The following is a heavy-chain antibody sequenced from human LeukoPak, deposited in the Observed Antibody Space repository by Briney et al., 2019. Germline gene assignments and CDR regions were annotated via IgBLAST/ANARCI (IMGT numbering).Heavy chain of an antibody. V-gene: IGHV3-33*08. J-gene: IGHJ4*02. CDR1: GFTFSSYG. CDR2: IWYDGSNK. D-gene: IGHD6-13*01. CDR3: ARDRGSSWYADY. Sequence: GGSLRLSCAASGFTFSSYGMPWVRQAPGKGLEWVAVIWYDGSNKYYADSVKGRFTISRDNSKNTLYLQMNSLRAEDTAVYYCARDRGSSWYADYWGQGTLVTVSS.